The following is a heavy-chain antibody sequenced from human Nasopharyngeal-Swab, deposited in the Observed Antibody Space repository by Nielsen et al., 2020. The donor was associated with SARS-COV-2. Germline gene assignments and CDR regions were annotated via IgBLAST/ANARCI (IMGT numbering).Heavy chain of an antibody. CDR2: IYYSGST. CDR1: GGSISSGDYY. D-gene: IGHD4-17*01. CDR3: ARVTVTTDAFDI. Sequence: SETLSLTCTVSGGSISSGDYYWGWIRQPPGKGLEWIGYIYYSGSTYYNPSLKSRVTISVDTSKNQFSLKLSSVTAADTAVYYCARVTVTTDAFDIWGQGTMVTVSS. J-gene: IGHJ3*02. V-gene: IGHV4-30-4*01.